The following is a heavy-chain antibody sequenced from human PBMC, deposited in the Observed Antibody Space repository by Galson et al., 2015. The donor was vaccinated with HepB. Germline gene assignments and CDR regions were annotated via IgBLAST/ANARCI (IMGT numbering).Heavy chain of an antibody. CDR1: GYTFTDYY. J-gene: IGHJ4*02. CDR2: INPKSGDT. Sequence: SVKVSCKASGYTFTDYYMHWVRQAPGQGLAWMGRINPKSGDTKYAQNFQGRVTMTRDTSISTAYMEVGRLTSDDTAVYYCAREPFSGYDDFDYWGQGTLVTVSS. D-gene: IGHD5-12*01. CDR3: AREPFSGYDDFDY. V-gene: IGHV1-2*06.